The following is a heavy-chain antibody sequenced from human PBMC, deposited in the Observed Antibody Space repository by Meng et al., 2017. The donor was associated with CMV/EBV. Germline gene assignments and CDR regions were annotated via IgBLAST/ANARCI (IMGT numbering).Heavy chain of an antibody. J-gene: IGHJ4*02. D-gene: IGHD6-19*01. V-gene: IGHV4-34*01. CDR3: ARGSLSVSAVDY. Sequence: SETLSLTCAVYGGSFSGYYWCWIRQPPGKGLEWIGEINLSGSTNYNSSLKSRVTISVNTSKNQFSLKLSAVTAADTAVYYCARGSLSVSAVDYWGQGTLVTVSS. CDR1: GGSFSGYY. CDR2: INLSGST.